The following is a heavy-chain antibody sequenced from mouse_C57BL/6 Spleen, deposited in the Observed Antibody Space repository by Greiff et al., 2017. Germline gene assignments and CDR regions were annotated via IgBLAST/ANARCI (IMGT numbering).Heavy chain of an antibody. CDR3: ASGSSYADY. CDR2: INPSSGYT. CDR1: GYTFTSYT. J-gene: IGHJ2*01. Sequence: QVQLQQSGAELARPGASVKMSCKASGYTFTSYTMHWVKQRPGQGLEWIGYINPSSGYTKYNQKFKDKATLTADKSSSTAYLQLSSLTSEDSAVYYCASGSSYADYWGQGTTLTVSS. V-gene: IGHV1-4*01. D-gene: IGHD1-1*01.